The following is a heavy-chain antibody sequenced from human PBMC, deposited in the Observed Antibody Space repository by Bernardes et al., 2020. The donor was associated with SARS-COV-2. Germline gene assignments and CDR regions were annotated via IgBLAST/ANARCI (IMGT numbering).Heavy chain of an antibody. J-gene: IGHJ6*02. CDR2: IYYSGST. V-gene: IGHV4-59*08. D-gene: IGHD6-13*01. CDR1: GGSISSYY. Sequence: SETLSLTCTVSGGSISSYYWSWIRQPPGKGLEWIGYIYYSGSTNYNPSLKSRVTISADTSKNQFSLKLSSVTAADTAVYYCARLSRDDSGYSSSWYDYYYGMDVWGQGTTVTVSS. CDR3: ARLSRDDSGYSSSWYDYYYGMDV.